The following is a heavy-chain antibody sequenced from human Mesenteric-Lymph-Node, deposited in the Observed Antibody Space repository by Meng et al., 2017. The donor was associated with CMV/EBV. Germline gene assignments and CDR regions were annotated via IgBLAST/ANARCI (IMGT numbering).Heavy chain of an antibody. V-gene: IGHV3-9*01. CDR1: GFPFDDYA. CDR2: INWNSGGI. J-gene: IGHJ4*02. D-gene: IGHD6-19*01. CDR3: TKDVGIQVTGNSDY. Sequence: GGSLRLSCAASGFPFDDYAMHWVRQGPGKGLEWVSGINWNSGGIGYADSVKGRFTISRDNAKNSLYLQMNGLTAEDTALYYCTKDVGIQVTGNSDYWGQGTLVTVSS.